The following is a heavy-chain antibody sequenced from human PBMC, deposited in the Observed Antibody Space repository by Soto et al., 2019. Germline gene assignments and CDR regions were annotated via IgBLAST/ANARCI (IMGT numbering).Heavy chain of an antibody. CDR1: GFTFSDYY. J-gene: IGHJ2*01. CDR3: VSAVADPTGHWYFEL. CDR2: IRNKAKSYTT. Sequence: EVQLVESGGGLVQPGGSLRLSCAASGFTFSDYYMDWVRQAPGKGLEWVGRIRNKAKSYTTEYAASVKGRFTVSRDDSQTSLFLQMNSLETEDTAIYYCVSAVADPTGHWYFELWGRGTLVTVSS. D-gene: IGHD6-19*01. V-gene: IGHV3-72*01.